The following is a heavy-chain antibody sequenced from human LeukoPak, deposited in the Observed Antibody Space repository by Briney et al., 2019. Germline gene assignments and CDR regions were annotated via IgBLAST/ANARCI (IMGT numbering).Heavy chain of an antibody. CDR3: LAQYYRDY. Sequence: GSLRLSCVGSGFGFSDAAMSWVRQPPGKGLEWVGHIESRSFGGATNYAAPVKGRFTISRDDSKNTLYLEMKNLKSEDTAVYYCLAQYYRDYWGQGTLVTVSS. J-gene: IGHJ4*02. V-gene: IGHV3-15*04. D-gene: IGHD3-10*01. CDR1: GFGFSDAA. CDR2: IESRSFGGAT.